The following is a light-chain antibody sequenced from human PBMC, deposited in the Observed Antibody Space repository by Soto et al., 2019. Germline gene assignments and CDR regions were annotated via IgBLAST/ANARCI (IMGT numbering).Light chain of an antibody. J-gene: IGKJ4*01. Sequence: EIVLTQSPATLSLSPGERATLSCRGSQSVSTYLAWYQQKPGQAPRLLIYDASNRAAGIPARFSGGGSGTDFTLTITSLDPEDFAVYYCQQRSDWPTFGGGTKVEIK. CDR1: QSVSTY. CDR3: QQRSDWPT. CDR2: DAS. V-gene: IGKV3-11*01.